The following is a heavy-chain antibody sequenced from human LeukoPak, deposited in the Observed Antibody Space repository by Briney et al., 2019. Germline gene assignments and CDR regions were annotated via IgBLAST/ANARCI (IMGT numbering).Heavy chain of an antibody. CDR3: ARDRRRDLFHAFDI. J-gene: IGHJ3*02. V-gene: IGHV4-59*01. CDR1: GDSIRTSF. CDR2: VHYSESA. D-gene: IGHD1-14*01. Sequence: PSETLSLTCTVSGDSIRTSFWSWIRQPPGKGLEWTAYVHYSESANYNPSLKSRVTISLDTPKNQFSLKLSSVTAADTAIYFCARDRRRDLFHAFDIWGRGTTVTVSP.